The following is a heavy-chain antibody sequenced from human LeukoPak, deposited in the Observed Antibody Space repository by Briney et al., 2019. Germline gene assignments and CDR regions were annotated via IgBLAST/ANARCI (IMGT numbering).Heavy chain of an antibody. CDR2: ISSSGSTI. V-gene: IGHV3-48*03. D-gene: IGHD3-10*01. J-gene: IGHJ4*02. CDR3: ARDRLWFGELFDY. Sequence: PGGSLRLSCAASGFTFSSYEMNWVRQAPGKGLEWVSYISSSGSTIYYADSVKGRFIISRDNAKNSLYLQMNSLRAEDTAVYYCARDRLWFGELFDYWGQGTLVTVSS. CDR1: GFTFSSYE.